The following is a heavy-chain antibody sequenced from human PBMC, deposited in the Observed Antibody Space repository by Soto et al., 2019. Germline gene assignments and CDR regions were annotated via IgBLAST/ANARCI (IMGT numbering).Heavy chain of an antibody. V-gene: IGHV3-48*03. D-gene: IGHD6-19*01. CDR2: ISYTGSTI. Sequence: GGSLRLSCAASGFTFSNYEMNWVRQTPGKGLEWVSYISYTGSTIYYADSVRGRFTISRDNSKNSLYLQMNSLRAEDTAVYYCARGLTIYNYRSVLHYWGQGTLVTVSS. CDR3: ARGLTIYNYRSVLHY. J-gene: IGHJ4*02. CDR1: GFTFSNYE.